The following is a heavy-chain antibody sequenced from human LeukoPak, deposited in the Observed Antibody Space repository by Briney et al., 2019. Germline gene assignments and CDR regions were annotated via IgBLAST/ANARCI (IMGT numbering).Heavy chain of an antibody. CDR2: TYYRSKWSY. CDR1: GDSVSSNDAA. CDR3: ARENTMVRGVINPLDY. D-gene: IGHD3-10*01. J-gene: IGHJ4*02. V-gene: IGHV6-1*01. Sequence: SQTLSLTCAISGDSVSSNDAAWNWIRQSPSGGLEWLGRTYYRSKWSYDYAVSMKSRITINPDTSKNQFSLQLNSVTPEDTAVYYCARENTMVRGVINPLDYWGQGTLVTVSS.